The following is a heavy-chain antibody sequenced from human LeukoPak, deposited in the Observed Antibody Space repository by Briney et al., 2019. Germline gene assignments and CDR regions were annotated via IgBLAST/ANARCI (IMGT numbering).Heavy chain of an antibody. CDR2: IRSQVYGGTP. CDR1: GFTSGDYA. V-gene: IGHV3-49*03. J-gene: IGHJ5*02. CDR3: ARNWMTAVTMFDL. Sequence: GGSLRLSCTASGFTSGDYAMNWFRQAPGKGLEWVGFIRSQVYGGTPEYAASVKGRFTISRDDSKNIAYLQMNSLKTEDTAVYFCARNWMTAVTMFDLWGQGTLVTVSS. D-gene: IGHD4-17*01.